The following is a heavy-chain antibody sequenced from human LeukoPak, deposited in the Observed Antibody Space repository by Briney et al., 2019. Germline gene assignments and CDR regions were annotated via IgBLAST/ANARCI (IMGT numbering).Heavy chain of an antibody. CDR3: ARCMVLRQGRCNWFDP. CDR2: ISISGVST. CDR1: GFALTSYA. J-gene: IGHJ5*02. Sequence: GGSLRLSCAASGFALTSYAMSWVRQAPGQGLEWVSGISISGVSTYYADSVKGRFTISRDNSVNTLHLQMNSLRVEDTVIYFCARCMVLRQGRCNWFDPWGQGTLVTVSS. V-gene: IGHV3-23*01. D-gene: IGHD2-8*01.